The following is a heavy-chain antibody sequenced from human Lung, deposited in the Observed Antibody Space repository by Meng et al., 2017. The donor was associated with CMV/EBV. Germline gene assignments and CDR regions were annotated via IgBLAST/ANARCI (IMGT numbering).Heavy chain of an antibody. Sequence: GGSXRLXXAASGFTFSSYVMHWVRQAPGKGLEWVAVIWYDGSNKYYADSVKGRFTISRDNSKNTLYMQMNSLRAEDTAVYYCAKDAAAPTQPYYYYYGMDVXGQGXTVTVSS. CDR2: IWYDGSNK. CDR3: AKDAAAPTQPYYYYYGMDV. J-gene: IGHJ6*02. D-gene: IGHD6-13*01. V-gene: IGHV3-33*06. CDR1: GFTFSSYV.